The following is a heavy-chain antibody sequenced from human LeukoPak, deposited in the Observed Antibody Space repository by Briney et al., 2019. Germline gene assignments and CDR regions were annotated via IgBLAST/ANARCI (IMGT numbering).Heavy chain of an antibody. CDR2: IYSGGST. CDR1: GFTVSSNY. V-gene: IGHV3-66*01. Sequence: GGSLRLSCAASGFTVSSNYMSWVRQAPGKGLEWVSVIYSGGSTYYADSVKGRFTISRDNSKNTLYLQMNSLRAEDTAVYYCARLGVGFDWLRDYWGQGTLVTVSS. D-gene: IGHD3-9*01. J-gene: IGHJ4*02. CDR3: ARLGVGFDWLRDY.